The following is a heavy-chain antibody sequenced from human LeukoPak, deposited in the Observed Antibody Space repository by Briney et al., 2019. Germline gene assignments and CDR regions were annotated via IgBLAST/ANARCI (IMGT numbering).Heavy chain of an antibody. CDR2: IYSGGST. CDR3: ARAPYCSSTSCYLDGVWFDP. CDR1: GFTFSSYA. D-gene: IGHD2-2*01. V-gene: IGHV3-53*01. Sequence: GGSLRLSCAASGFTFSSYAMNWVRQAPGKGLEWVSVIYSGGSTYYADSVKGRFTISRDNSKNTLYLQMNSLRAEDTAVCYCARAPYCSSTSCYLDGVWFDPWGQGTLVTVSS. J-gene: IGHJ5*02.